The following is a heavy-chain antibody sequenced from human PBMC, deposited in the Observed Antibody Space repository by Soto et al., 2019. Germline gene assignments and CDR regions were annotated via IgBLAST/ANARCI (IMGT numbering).Heavy chain of an antibody. CDR2: IRSKAYGETT. Sequence: HPGGSLRLSCTASGFTFGDSAMSWFRQAPGQGLEWLSFIRSKAYGETTDYAASVKGRFSISRDDSKSIAYLQMNSLKIEDTAVYYCTRVQYYQDTRGWLSYFDSWGQGLLVTVSS. V-gene: IGHV3-49*03. J-gene: IGHJ4*02. CDR1: GFTFGDSA. D-gene: IGHD3-22*01. CDR3: TRVQYYQDTRGWLSYFDS.